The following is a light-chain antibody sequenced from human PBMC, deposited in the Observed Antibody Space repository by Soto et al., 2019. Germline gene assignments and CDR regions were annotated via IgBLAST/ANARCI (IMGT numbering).Light chain of an antibody. V-gene: IGKV1-17*03. J-gene: IGKJ1*01. CDR2: AAF. Sequence: DIQMTQSPSAMSASVGDRVTITCRASQDISNYLAWFQQKPGKVPKRLVYAAFVLQSGVPSRFSGSGSGTGFTLTISSLQPEDFATYYCLQYFSYPGTFGQGTKVEI. CDR1: QDISNY. CDR3: LQYFSYPGT.